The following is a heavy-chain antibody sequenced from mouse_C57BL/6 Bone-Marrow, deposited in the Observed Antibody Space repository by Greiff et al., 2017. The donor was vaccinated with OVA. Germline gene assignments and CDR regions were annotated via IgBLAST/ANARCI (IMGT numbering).Heavy chain of an antibody. Sequence: DVHLVESGGDLVKPGGSLKLSCAASGFTFSSYGMSWVRQTPDKRLEWVATISSGGSYTYYPDSVKGRFTISRDNAKNTLYLQMSSLKSEDTAMYYCARGDGYRFACGGQGTRVTVSA. J-gene: IGHJ3*01. CDR1: GFTFSSYG. V-gene: IGHV5-6*01. CDR2: ISSGGSYT. CDR3: ARGDGYRFAC. D-gene: IGHD2-3*01.